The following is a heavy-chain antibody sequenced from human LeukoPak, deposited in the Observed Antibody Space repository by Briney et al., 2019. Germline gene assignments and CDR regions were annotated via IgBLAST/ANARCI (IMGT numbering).Heavy chain of an antibody. CDR2: ISEDGANE. V-gene: IGHV3-33*05. D-gene: IGHD1-1*01. CDR3: AKVWKDSASPYYMDV. CDR1: GFTFDRFG. Sequence: GGSLRLSCEASGFTFDRFGMQWLRQAPGKGLEWVAFISEDGANEYYADSLKGRFTISRDNSKETLYLQMNRLRPDDTALYICAKVWKDSASPYYMDVWGRGTTVIVSS. J-gene: IGHJ6*03.